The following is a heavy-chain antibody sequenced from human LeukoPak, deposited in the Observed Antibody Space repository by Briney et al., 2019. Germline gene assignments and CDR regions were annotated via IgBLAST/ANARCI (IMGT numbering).Heavy chain of an antibody. D-gene: IGHD3-3*01. CDR2: ISGSGGST. V-gene: IGHV3-23*01. J-gene: IGHJ4*02. CDR3: AKGWDYDFWSGYYYFDY. CDR1: GFTFSSYS. Sequence: PGGSLRLSCAASGFTFSSYSMNWVRQAPGKGLEWVSAISGSGGSTYYADSVKGRFTISRDNSENTLYLQMNSLRAEDTAVYYCAKGWDYDFWSGYYYFDYWGQGTLVTVSS.